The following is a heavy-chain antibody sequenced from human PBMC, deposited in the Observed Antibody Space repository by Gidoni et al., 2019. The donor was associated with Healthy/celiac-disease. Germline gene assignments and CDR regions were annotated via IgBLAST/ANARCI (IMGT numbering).Heavy chain of an antibody. J-gene: IGHJ3*02. D-gene: IGHD1-26*01. CDR1: VYTFTSYG. Sequence: QVQLVQSGAEVKKPGASVKVSCKSSVYTFTSYGISWVRQAPGQGLEWMGWISAYNGNTNYAQKLQGRVTMTTDTSTSTAYMELRSLRSDDTAVYYCARDREDPWELHGESAFDIWGQGTMVTVSS. CDR3: ARDREDPWELHGESAFDI. V-gene: IGHV1-18*01. CDR2: ISAYNGNT.